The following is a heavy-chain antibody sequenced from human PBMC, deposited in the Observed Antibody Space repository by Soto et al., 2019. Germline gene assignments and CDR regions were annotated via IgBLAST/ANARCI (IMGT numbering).Heavy chain of an antibody. D-gene: IGHD3-10*02. Sequence: LSLTCIVSGGSITSYHWSWIRQFPGKGLEWIGSIYYSGSTYYNPSLKSRVTISVDTSKNQFSLKLNSVTAADTAVYYCARHVRHLYNWFDPWGQGTLVTVSS. J-gene: IGHJ5*02. CDR1: GGSITSYH. V-gene: IGHV4-59*05. CDR2: IYYSGST. CDR3: ARHVRHLYNWFDP.